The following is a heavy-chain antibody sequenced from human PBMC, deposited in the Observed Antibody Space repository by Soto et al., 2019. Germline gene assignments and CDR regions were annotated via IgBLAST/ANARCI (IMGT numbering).Heavy chain of an antibody. CDR2: ISSSSTI. J-gene: IGHJ5*02. CDR3: ARGRLGVFDP. Sequence: EVQLVESGGGLVQPGGSLRLSCAASGFTFSSYSMNWVRQAPGKGLEWVSYISSSSTIYYADSVKGRFTISRDNAKNSLYLQMNSLRDEDTAVYYCARGRLGVFDPWGQGTLVTVSS. V-gene: IGHV3-48*02. D-gene: IGHD6-19*01. CDR1: GFTFSSYS.